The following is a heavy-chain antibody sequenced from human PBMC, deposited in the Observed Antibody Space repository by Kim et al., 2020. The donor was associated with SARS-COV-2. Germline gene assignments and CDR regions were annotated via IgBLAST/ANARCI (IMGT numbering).Heavy chain of an antibody. J-gene: IGHJ4*02. CDR3: AKSYDSSGRYYDY. Sequence: YAGSVRGRFTISRDDSRNTLYLQINSLRAEDTAIYYCAKSYDSSGRYYDYWGQGTPVTVSS. D-gene: IGHD3-22*01. V-gene: IGHV3-23*01.